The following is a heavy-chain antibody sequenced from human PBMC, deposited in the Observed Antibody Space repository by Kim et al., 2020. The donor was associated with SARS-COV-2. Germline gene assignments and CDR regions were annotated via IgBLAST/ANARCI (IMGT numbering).Heavy chain of an antibody. CDR1: GFTFSSYA. D-gene: IGHD3-10*01. V-gene: IGHV3-23*03. J-gene: IGHJ4*02. CDR2: IYSGGSST. Sequence: GGSLRLSCAASGFTFSSYAMSWVRQAPGKGLEWVSVIYSGGSSTYYADSVKGRFTISRDNSKNTLYLQMNSLRAEDTAVYYCAKDRGGIDYWGQGTLVTV. CDR3: AKDRGGIDY.